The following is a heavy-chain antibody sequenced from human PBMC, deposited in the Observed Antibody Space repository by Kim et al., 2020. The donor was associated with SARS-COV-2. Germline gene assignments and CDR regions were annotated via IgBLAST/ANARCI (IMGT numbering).Heavy chain of an antibody. V-gene: IGHV3-43D*03. Sequence: GGSLRLSCAASGFTFDDYAMHWVRQAPGKGLEWVSLISWDGGSTYYADSVKGRFTISRDNSKNSLYLQMNSLRAEDTALYYCAKDIHDRPYAGNYFDYWGQGTLVTVSS. D-gene: IGHD2-2*01. J-gene: IGHJ4*02. CDR2: ISWDGGST. CDR3: AKDIHDRPYAGNYFDY. CDR1: GFTFDDYA.